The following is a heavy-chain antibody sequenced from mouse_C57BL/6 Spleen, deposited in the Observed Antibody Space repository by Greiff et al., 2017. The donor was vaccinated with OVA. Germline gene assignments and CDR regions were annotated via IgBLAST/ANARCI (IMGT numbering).Heavy chain of an antibody. CDR1: GFNIKDDY. D-gene: IGHD2-4*01. Sequence: EVQLQQSGAELVRPGASVKLSCTASGFNIKDDYMHWVKQRPEQGLEWIGWIDPENGDTEYASKFQGKATITADTSSNTAYLQLSSLTAEDTAVNYCTTSGDDYDEGTWFAYWGQGTLVTVSA. CDR2: IDPENGDT. J-gene: IGHJ3*01. CDR3: TTSGDDYDEGTWFAY. V-gene: IGHV14-4*01.